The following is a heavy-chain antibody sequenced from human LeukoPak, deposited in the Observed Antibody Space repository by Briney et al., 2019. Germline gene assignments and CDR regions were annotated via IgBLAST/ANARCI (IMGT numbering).Heavy chain of an antibody. J-gene: IGHJ4*02. CDR3: TRAGYCIGGSCYKVFDY. D-gene: IGHD2-15*01. CDR2: IKQDGSEK. CDR1: GFTFGGFW. Sequence: PGGSLRLSCVASGFTFGGFWMNWVRQAPGRGLEWVANIKQDGSEKYYVDSVKGRFTISRDNAKNSLYLHMNSLRAEDTAIYYCTRAGYCIGGSCYKVFDYWGQGNLVTVSS. V-gene: IGHV3-7*03.